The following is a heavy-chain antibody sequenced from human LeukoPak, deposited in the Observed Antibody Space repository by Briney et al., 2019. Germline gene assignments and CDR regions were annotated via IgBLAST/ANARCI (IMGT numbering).Heavy chain of an antibody. CDR1: GFTFSDYA. CDR3: ARTRVVATIAPVGYYYYYMDV. CDR2: ISGGSSGST. J-gene: IGHJ6*03. V-gene: IGHV3-23*01. D-gene: IGHD5-12*01. Sequence: PGGSLRLSCAASGFTFSDYAMSWVRQAPGKGLEWLSVISGGSSGSTYYADSVTGRFTVSRDNSKNTVDLQMNNLRAEDTAVYYCARTRVVATIAPVGYYYYYMDVWGKGTTVTVSS.